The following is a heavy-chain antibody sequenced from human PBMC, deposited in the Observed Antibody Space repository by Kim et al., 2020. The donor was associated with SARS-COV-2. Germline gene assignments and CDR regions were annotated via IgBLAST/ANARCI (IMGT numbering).Heavy chain of an antibody. V-gene: IGHV1-69*13. CDR3: ARLEGGWTSWYFDY. J-gene: IGHJ4*02. CDR2: IIPIFGTA. Sequence: SVKVSCKASGGTFSSYAISWVRQAPGQGLEWMGGIIPIFGTANYAQKFQGRVTITADESTSTAYMELSSLRSEDTAVYYCARLEGGWTSWYFDYWGQGTLVTVSS. CDR1: GGTFSSYA. D-gene: IGHD6-19*01.